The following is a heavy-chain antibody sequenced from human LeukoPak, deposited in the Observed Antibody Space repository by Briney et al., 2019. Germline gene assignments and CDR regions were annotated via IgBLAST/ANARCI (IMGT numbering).Heavy chain of an antibody. Sequence: GASVKVSCKASGGTSSSYAISWVRQAPGQGLEWMGRIIPILGTANYAQKFQGRVTITADKSTSTAYMELSSLRSEDTAVYYCASPRLLWFGESESPLDYWGQGTLVTVSS. J-gene: IGHJ4*02. V-gene: IGHV1-69*04. D-gene: IGHD3-10*01. CDR2: IIPILGTA. CDR1: GGTSSSYA. CDR3: ASPRLLWFGESESPLDY.